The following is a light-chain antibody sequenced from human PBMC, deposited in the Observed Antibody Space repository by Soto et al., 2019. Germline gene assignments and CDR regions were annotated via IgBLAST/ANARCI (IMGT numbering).Light chain of an antibody. CDR1: QGISSY. CDR2: AAS. V-gene: IGKV1-9*01. CDR3: QQLNSYRYT. J-gene: IGKJ2*01. Sequence: DIQLTQSPSFLSASVGDRVTITCRASQGISSYLAWNQQKPGKAPKLLIYAASTLQSGVPSRFSGSGSGTEFTLIISSLQPEDFATYYCQQLNSYRYTFGQGTKLEIK.